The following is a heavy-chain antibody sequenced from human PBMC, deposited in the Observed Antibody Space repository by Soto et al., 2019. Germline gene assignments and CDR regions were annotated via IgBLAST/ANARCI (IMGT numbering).Heavy chain of an antibody. D-gene: IGHD3-3*01. V-gene: IGHV3-30-3*01. CDR2: ISYDGSNK. CDR1: GFTFSSYA. CDR3: ARGYDFWSGYYYPYGMDV. Sequence: QVQLVESGGGVVQPGRSLRLSCAASGFTFSSYAMHWVRQAQGKGLEWVAVISYDGSNKNYADSVKGRFTISRDNSKNTLYLQMNSLRAEDTAVYYCARGYDFWSGYYYPYGMDVWGQGTTVTVSS. J-gene: IGHJ6*02.